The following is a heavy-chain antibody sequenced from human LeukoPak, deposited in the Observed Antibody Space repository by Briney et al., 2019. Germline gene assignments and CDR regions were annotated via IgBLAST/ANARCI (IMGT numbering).Heavy chain of an antibody. V-gene: IGHV3-33*01. Sequence: PGGSLRLSCVASGFTFSRFNIHWVRQAPGKGLEWVALIWYDGTDTYHADSVKGRFTISRDDSKNTVYLQMNSLRAEDTALYYCARGFLDFDYWGHGTLVTVSS. CDR3: ARGFLDFDY. J-gene: IGHJ4*01. D-gene: IGHD3-3*01. CDR1: GFTFSRFN. CDR2: IWYDGTDT.